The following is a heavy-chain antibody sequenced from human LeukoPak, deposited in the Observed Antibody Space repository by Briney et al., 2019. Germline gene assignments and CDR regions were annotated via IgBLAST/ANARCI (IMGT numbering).Heavy chain of an antibody. CDR2: IKSDGSST. D-gene: IGHD6-13*01. Sequence: GGSLRLSCAASGFTFSTSWMYWVRQAPGKGLVWVSRIKSDGSSTSYADSVKGRFTISRDNAKNTLYLQMNSLRAEDTAMYYCAREPTYSSSWYTSCDYWGQGTLVTVSS. J-gene: IGHJ4*02. CDR1: GFTFSTSW. V-gene: IGHV3-74*01. CDR3: AREPTYSSSWYTSCDY.